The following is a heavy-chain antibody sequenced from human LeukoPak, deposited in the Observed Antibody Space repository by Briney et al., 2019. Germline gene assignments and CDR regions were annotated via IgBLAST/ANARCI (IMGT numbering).Heavy chain of an antibody. Sequence: GGSLRLSCAASGFTFSTYSMHWVRQLAGKGLVWVSRIHRDGTTRDYAASVRGRFTISRGNAEDTLYLQMNSLRPEDTAISYCTKEQEAAGILFLYLGGGDTLVTV. D-gene: IGHD6-13*01. V-gene: IGHV3-74*01. CDR3: TKEQEAAGILFLYL. CDR2: IHRDGTTR. CDR1: GFTFSTYS. J-gene: IGHJ2*01.